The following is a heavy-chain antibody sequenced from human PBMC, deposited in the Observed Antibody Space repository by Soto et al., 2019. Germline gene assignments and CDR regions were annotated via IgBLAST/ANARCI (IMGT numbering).Heavy chain of an antibody. CDR3: AEEGIRAVRSVSAV. Sequence: LPLTWTAYGGSIRRGGYSWCWTRQHPGKGLEWIGYIYYSGSTYYNPSLKSRVTISVDTSKNQFSLKLSSVTAADTALFYCAEEGIRAVRSVSAVRRQRSSVT. J-gene: IGHJ6*02. D-gene: IGHD3-10*02. CDR2: IYYSGST. V-gene: IGHV4-31*02. CDR1: GGSIRRGGYS.